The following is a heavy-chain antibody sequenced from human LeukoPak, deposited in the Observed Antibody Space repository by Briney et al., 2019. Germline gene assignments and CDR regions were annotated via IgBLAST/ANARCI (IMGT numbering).Heavy chain of an antibody. CDR1: GYTFTGYY. V-gene: IGHV1-2*02. D-gene: IGHD6-19*01. CDR2: INPNSGGT. Sequence: ASVKVSCKTSGYTFTGYYMHWVRQAPGQGLEWMGWINPNSGGTNYAQKFQGRVTMTRDTSISTAYMELTSLRSGDTAVYYCAREEAVAGTIDYWGQGTLVTVSS. J-gene: IGHJ4*02. CDR3: AREEAVAGTIDY.